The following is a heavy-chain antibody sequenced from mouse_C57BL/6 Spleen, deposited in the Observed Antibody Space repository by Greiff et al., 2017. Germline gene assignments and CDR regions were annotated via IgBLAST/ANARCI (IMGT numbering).Heavy chain of an antibody. D-gene: IGHD2-3*01. CDR2: IRSKSNNYAT. J-gene: IGHJ3*01. CDR3: VYDGYTWFAY. CDR1: GFSFNTYA. Sequence: DVKLQESGGGLVQPKGSLKLSCAASGFSFNTYAMNWVRQAPGKGLEWVARIRSKSNNYATYYADSVKDRFTISRDDSESMLYLQMNNLKTEDTAMYYCVYDGYTWFAYWGQGTLVTVSA. V-gene: IGHV10-1*01.